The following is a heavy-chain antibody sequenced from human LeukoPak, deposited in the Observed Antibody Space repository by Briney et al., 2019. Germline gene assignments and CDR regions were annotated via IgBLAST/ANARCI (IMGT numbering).Heavy chain of an antibody. D-gene: IGHD5-24*01. CDR1: GFTFSSYW. CDR2: INSDGGST. J-gene: IGHJ4*02. CDR3: ARRIQGMAPYYFDY. V-gene: IGHV3-74*01. Sequence: GGSLRLSCTASGFTFSSYWMHWVRQAPGKGLVWVSRINSDGGSTSYADSVKGRFTISRGNAKNTLYLQLNSLRAEDTAVYYCARRIQGMAPYYFDYWGQGTLVTVSS.